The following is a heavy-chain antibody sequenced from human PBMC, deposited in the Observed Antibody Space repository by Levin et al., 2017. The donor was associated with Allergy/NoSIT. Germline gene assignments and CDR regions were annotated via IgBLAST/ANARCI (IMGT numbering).Heavy chain of an antibody. D-gene: IGHD5-24*01. V-gene: IGHV1-24*01. J-gene: IGHJ3*02. Sequence: VASVKVSCKVSGYTLTELSMHWVRQAPGKGLEWMGGFDPEDGETIYAQKFQGRVTMTEDTSTDTAYMELSSLRSEDTAVYYCATVKWLSDAFDIWGQGTMITVSS. CDR1: GYTLTELS. CDR3: ATVKWLSDAFDI. CDR2: FDPEDGET.